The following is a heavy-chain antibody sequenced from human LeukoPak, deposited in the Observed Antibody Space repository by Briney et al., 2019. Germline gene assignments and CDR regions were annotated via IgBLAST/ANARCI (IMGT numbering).Heavy chain of an antibody. CDR2: IYYSGST. Sequence: SETLSLTCSVSGGSINSFYWSWIRQPPGKGLEWIGYIYYSGSTNYNPSLKSRVTISVDTSKNQFSLNLSSVTAADTAVYYCARHWGSRGAFDIWGQGTTVTVSS. V-gene: IGHV4-59*01. CDR3: ARHWGSRGAFDI. CDR1: GGSINSFY. J-gene: IGHJ3*02. D-gene: IGHD7-27*01.